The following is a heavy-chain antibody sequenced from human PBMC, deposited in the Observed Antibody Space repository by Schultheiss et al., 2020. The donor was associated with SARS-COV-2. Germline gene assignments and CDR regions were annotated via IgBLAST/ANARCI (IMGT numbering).Heavy chain of an antibody. J-gene: IGHJ5*02. CDR1: GDSISSGGSY. V-gene: IGHV4-30-4*08. CDR3: ARGSQYYDFWSGYYPNWFDP. D-gene: IGHD3-3*01. CDR2: IYDSGST. Sequence: SETLSLTCTVSGDSISSGGSYWSWIRQHPGKGLEWIGYIYDSGSTYYNPSLKSRVTISVDTSKNQFSLKLSSVTAADTAVYYCARGSQYYDFWSGYYPNWFDPWGQGTLVTVSS.